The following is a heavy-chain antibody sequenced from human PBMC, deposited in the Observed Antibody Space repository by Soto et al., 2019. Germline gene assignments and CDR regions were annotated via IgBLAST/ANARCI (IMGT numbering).Heavy chain of an antibody. J-gene: IGHJ6*02. CDR2: IYYSGST. CDR3: ATDRRAPYGMDV. V-gene: IGHV4-31*03. CDR1: GGSISSGGYY. Sequence: QVQLQESGPGLVKPSQTLSLTCTVSGGSISSGGYYWSWIRQHPGKGLEWIGYIYYSGSTYYNPSLKSRVTRAVDTSKNQFSLKLSSVTAADTAVYYCATDRRAPYGMDVWGQGTTVTVSS.